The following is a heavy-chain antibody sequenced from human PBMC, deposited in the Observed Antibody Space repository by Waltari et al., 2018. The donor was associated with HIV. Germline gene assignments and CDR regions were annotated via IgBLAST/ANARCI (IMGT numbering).Heavy chain of an antibody. CDR3: YGDYGY. J-gene: IGHJ4*02. CDR1: GGSISSDSAY. V-gene: IGHV4-61*02. D-gene: IGHD4-17*01. CDR2: INPSGST. Sequence: QVQLQESVPGLVKPSQTLSLTCTVSGGSISSDSAYWNWIRQPAGKGLEWIGRINPSGSTNYNPSLKSRLTISLDTSRNQFSLRLSSVTAADTAVYYCYGDYGYWGQGILVTVSS.